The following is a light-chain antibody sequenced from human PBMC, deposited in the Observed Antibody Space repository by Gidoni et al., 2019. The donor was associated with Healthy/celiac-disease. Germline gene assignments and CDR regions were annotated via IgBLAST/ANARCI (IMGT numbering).Light chain of an antibody. V-gene: IGKV3-15*01. J-gene: IGKJ4*01. CDR2: GAS. CDR3: QQYKNWPPGT. Sequence: EIVMTQSPATLSVSPVERATLSCRSSQSVSSTLAWYQQKPGHAPRLLIYGASTRATGIPARFSGSGSGTEFTLTISSLQSEDFAVDYCQQYKNWPPGTFGGGTKVEIK. CDR1: QSVSST.